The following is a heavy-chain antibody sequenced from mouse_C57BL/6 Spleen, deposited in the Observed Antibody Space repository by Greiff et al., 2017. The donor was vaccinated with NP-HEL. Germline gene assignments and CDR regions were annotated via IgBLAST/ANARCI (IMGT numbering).Heavy chain of an antibody. CDR1: GFTFSSYT. CDR3: ARISHYYGSSRFDY. D-gene: IGHD1-1*01. V-gene: IGHV5-9*01. CDR2: ISGGGGNT. J-gene: IGHJ2*01. Sequence: LKESGGGLVKPGGSLKLSCAASGFTFSSYTMSWVRQTPEKRLEWVATISGGGGNTYYPDSVKGRFTISRDNAKNTLYLQMSSLRSEDTALYYCARISHYYGSSRFDYWGQGTTLTVSS.